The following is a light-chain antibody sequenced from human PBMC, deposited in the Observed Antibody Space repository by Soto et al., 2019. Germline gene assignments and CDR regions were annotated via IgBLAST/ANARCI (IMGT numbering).Light chain of an antibody. CDR2: AAS. V-gene: IGKV1-39*01. CDR3: HQSYTPPFT. CDR1: QSISTY. J-gene: IGKJ4*01. Sequence: DIQMTQSPSSLSASVGDRVTITCRASQSISTYLNWYQQKPGKAPKLLISAASTLQSGVPSGFSGSGSGTYFTLTITSLQPEKFATYYCHQSYTPPFTFGGGTMVEIK.